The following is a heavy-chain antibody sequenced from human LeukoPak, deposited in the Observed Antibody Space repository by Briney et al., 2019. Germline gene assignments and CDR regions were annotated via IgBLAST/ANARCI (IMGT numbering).Heavy chain of an antibody. D-gene: IGHD4-17*01. J-gene: IGHJ4*02. CDR3: ARGTYGRDFDY. CDR1: GFTFSSYA. CDR2: ISGSGGST. V-gene: IGHV3-23*01. Sequence: GGSLRLSCAASGFTFSSYAMSWVRQAPGKGLEWVSAISGSGGSTYYADSVKGRFTISRDNAKNSLYLQMNSLRAGDTAVYYCARGTYGRDFDYWGQGTLVTVSS.